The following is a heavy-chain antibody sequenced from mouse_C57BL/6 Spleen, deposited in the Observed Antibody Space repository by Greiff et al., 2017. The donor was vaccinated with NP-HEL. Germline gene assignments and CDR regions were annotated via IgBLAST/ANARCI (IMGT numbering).Heavy chain of an antibody. CDR1: GYTFTDYY. Sequence: EVQLQQSGPELVKPGASVKISCKASGYTFTDYYMNWVKQSHGKSLEWIGDINPNNGGTSYNQKFKGKATLTVDKSSSTAYMELRSLTSEDSAVYYCARSGGYGSSYDYAMDYWGQGTSVTVSS. J-gene: IGHJ4*01. D-gene: IGHD1-1*01. CDR2: INPNNGGT. CDR3: ARSGGYGSSYDYAMDY. V-gene: IGHV1-26*01.